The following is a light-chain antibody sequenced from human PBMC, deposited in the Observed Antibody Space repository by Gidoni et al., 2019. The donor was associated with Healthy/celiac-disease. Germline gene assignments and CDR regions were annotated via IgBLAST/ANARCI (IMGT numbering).Light chain of an antibody. Sequence: VMTQSPDSLAVSLGERATINCKSSQSVLYSSNNKNYLAWYQQKPGQPPKLLIYSASTRESGVPDRVSGSGSGTDFTLTISSLQAEDVAVYSTPRTFXXXTKVEIK. V-gene: IGKV4-1*01. CDR3: PRT. J-gene: IGKJ1*01. CDR1: QSVLYSSNNKNY. CDR2: SAS.